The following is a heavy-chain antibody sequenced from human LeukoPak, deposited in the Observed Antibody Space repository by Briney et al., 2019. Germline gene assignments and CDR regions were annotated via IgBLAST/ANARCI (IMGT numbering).Heavy chain of an antibody. V-gene: IGHV4-61*02. CDR3: ARDTITMVRGVIIEEIYYYYYYMDV. CDR1: GGSISSGSYY. D-gene: IGHD3-10*01. J-gene: IGHJ6*03. CDR2: IYTSGST. Sequence: PSETLSLTCTVSGGSISSGSYYWSWIRQPAGKGLEWIGRIYTSGSTNYNPSLKSRVTISVDTSKNQFSLKLSSVTAADTAVYYCARDTITMVRGVIIEEIYYYYYYMDVWGKGTTVTISS.